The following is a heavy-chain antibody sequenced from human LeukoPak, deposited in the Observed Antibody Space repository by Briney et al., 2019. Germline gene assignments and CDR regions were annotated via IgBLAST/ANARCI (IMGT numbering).Heavy chain of an antibody. J-gene: IGHJ6*02. CDR1: GFTFSSYW. CDR2: INSDGSST. V-gene: IGHV3-74*01. Sequence: GGSLRLSCAASGFTFSSYWMHWVRQTPGKGLVWVSRINSDGSSTSYADSVKGRFTISRDNAKNTLYLQMNSLRAEDTAVYYCARDGLAYYGMDVWGQGTTVTVSS. CDR3: ARDGLAYYGMDV.